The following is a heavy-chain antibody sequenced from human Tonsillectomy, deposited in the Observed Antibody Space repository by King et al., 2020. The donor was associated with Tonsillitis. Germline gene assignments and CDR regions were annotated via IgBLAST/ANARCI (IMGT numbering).Heavy chain of an antibody. Sequence: QVQLVESGGGVVQPGRSLRLSCAASGFTFSSYVMHWVRQAPGKGLEWVAILSYDGRTKYYADSVKGRFTISRDNSKNMLYLQMNSLRAEDTAVYYCARERGPFGWEILRHYYYYGMDVWGQGTTVTVSS. D-gene: IGHD1-26*01. J-gene: IGHJ6*02. CDR1: GFTFSSYV. CDR2: LSYDGRTK. CDR3: ARERGPFGWEILRHYYYYGMDV. V-gene: IGHV3-30*04.